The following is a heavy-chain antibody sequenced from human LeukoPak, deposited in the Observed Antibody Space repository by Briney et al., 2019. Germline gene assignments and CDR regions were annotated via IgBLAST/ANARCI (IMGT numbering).Heavy chain of an antibody. V-gene: IGHV1-8*01. CDR2: MNPNSGNT. J-gene: IGHJ4*02. CDR3: ARGLEGSADY. Sequence: ASVKVPCKASGYTFTSYDINWVRQATGRGLEWMGWMNPNSGNTGYAQKFQGRVTMTRDTSISTAYMELSSLRSEDTAVYYCARGLEGSADYWGQGTLVTVSS. CDR1: GYTFTSYD.